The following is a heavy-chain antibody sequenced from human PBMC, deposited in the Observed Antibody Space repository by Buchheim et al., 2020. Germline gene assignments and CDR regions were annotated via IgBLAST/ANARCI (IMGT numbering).Heavy chain of an antibody. D-gene: IGHD4-17*01. Sequence: QVQLVQSGAEVKKPGASVKVSCKASGYTFTSYYMHWVRQAPGQGLEWMGIINPSGGSTSYAQKFQGRVTMTRDTSTSTVYMELSSLRSEDTAVYYCARVEPFDYARNGGGYYFDYWGQGTL. V-gene: IGHV1-46*01. CDR3: ARVEPFDYARNGGGYYFDY. CDR1: GYTFTSYY. J-gene: IGHJ4*02. CDR2: INPSGGST.